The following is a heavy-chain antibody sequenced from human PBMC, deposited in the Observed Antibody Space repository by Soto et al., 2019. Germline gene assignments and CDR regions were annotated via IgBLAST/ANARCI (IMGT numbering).Heavy chain of an antibody. D-gene: IGHD5-12*01. V-gene: IGHV3-49*03. CDR2: IRSKAYGGTT. CDR1: GFTFGDYA. J-gene: IGHJ6*02. Sequence: GGSLRLSCTGSGFTFGDYAMSWFRQAPGKGLEWVGFIRSKAYGGTTEYAASVKGRLTISRDDSKSIAYLQMNRLKTEDTAVYYCIRGIIFLVPVALFFRSTKEYSGDDNNGMDVWGQGTTVTVSS. CDR3: IRGIIFLVPVALFFRSTKEYSGDDNNGMDV.